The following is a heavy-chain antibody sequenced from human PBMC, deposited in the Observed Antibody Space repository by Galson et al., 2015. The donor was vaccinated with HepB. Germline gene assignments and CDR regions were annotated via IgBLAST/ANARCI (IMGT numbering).Heavy chain of an antibody. J-gene: IGHJ6*02. CDR1: GYTLTDLS. CDR2: FDPEDGET. D-gene: IGHD3-3*01. Sequence: SVKVSCKVSGYTLTDLSMHWVRQAPGKGLEWMGGFDPEDGETIYAQKFQGRVTMTEDTSTDTAYMELSSLRSEDTAVYYRATGPLRFLEWLPQAYYYYGMDVWGQGTTVTVSS. V-gene: IGHV1-24*01. CDR3: ATGPLRFLEWLPQAYYYYGMDV.